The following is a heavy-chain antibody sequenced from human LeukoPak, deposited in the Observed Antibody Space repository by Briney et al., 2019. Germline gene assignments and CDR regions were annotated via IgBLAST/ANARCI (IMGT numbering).Heavy chain of an antibody. CDR3: ARGSTYYDILTGYSRDGAFDI. V-gene: IGHV3-66*01. J-gene: IGHJ3*02. Sequence: PGGSLRLSCAASGFTLNTNYMNWVRQVPGKGLEWVSVIYAGGNTYYADSVKERFTISRDNSRNTLYLRMNSLRGDDTAVYYCARGSTYYDILTGYSRDGAFDIWGQGTMVTASS. D-gene: IGHD3-9*01. CDR1: GFTLNTNY. CDR2: IYAGGNT.